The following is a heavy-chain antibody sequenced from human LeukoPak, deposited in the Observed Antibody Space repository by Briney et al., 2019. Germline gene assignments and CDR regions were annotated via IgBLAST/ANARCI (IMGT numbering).Heavy chain of an antibody. J-gene: IGHJ6*02. Sequence: ASVKVSCKASGYTFTSYGISWVRQAPGQGLEWMGGIIPIFGTANYAQKFQGRVTITADESTSTAYMELSSLRSEDTAVYYCARDPGMIVVVISTYYYYGMDVWGQGTTVTVSS. CDR2: IIPIFGTA. D-gene: IGHD3-22*01. CDR1: GYTFTSYG. V-gene: IGHV1-69*13. CDR3: ARDPGMIVVVISTYYYYGMDV.